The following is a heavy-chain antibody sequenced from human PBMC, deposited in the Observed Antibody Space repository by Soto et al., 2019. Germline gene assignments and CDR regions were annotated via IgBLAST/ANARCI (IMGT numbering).Heavy chain of an antibody. D-gene: IGHD2-2*03. CDR1: GGSISSYY. J-gene: IGHJ4*02. CDR2: IXYXXXT. CDR3: ARVDRGAFDH. V-gene: IGHV4-59*01. Sequence: PSETLSLTCTVSGGSISSYYWIWIRQPPGKXLXWXXXIXYXXXTXXXXSLKSRVTISLDTSKNHFSLNLSSVTAADTAVYYCARVDRGAFDHWGQGTLVTVSS.